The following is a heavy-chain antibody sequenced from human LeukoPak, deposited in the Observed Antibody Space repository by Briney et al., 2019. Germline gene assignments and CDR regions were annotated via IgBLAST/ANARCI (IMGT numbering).Heavy chain of an antibody. CDR1: GFTFSTYS. CDR2: ISSSSRTI. V-gene: IGHV3-48*04. CDR3: ARDPGGYDSSGYTRR. D-gene: IGHD3-22*01. Sequence: GGSLRLSCAVSGFTFSTYSMTWVRQAPGKGLEWVSYISSSSRTIYYADSVKGRFTISRDNAKNSLYLQMNSLRAEDTAVYYCARDPGGYDSSGYTRRWGQGTLVTVSS. J-gene: IGHJ4*02.